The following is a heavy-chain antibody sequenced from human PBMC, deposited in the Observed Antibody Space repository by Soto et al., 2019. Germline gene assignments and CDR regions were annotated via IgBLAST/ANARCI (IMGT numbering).Heavy chain of an antibody. CDR2: ISAYNGNT. Sequence: RXWVKVSCKASGCTLTRYGIILVRQAPGQGLEWMGWISAYNGNTNYAQKLQGRVTMTTDTSTSTAYMELRSLRSDDTAVYYCARDAKYGDYDYWGQGTRATVSA. V-gene: IGHV1-18*04. CDR1: GCTLTRYG. D-gene: IGHD4-17*01. J-gene: IGHJ4*02. CDR3: ARDAKYGDYDY.